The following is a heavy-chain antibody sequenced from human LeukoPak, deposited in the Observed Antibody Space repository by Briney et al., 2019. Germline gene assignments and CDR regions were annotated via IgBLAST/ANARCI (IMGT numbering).Heavy chain of an antibody. V-gene: IGHV4-4*07. J-gene: IGHJ4*02. CDR1: GDSIRGNYY. D-gene: IGHD7-27*01. CDR2: VFTSGNT. Sequence: ASETLSLTCAVSGDSIRGNYYWNWIRQPAGQGLEWIGRVFTSGNTNYNPSLESRVTISLDTSKDRFSLQLNSVTPEDTAVYYCARVSRTGDFDYWGQGTLVTVSS. CDR3: ARVSRTGDFDY.